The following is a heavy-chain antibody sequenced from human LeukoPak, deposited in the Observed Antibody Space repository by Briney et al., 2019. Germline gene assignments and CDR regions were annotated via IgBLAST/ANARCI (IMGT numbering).Heavy chain of an antibody. D-gene: IGHD5-24*01. Sequence: SETLSLTCAVYGGSFSGYYWSWIRQPPGKGLEWIGEINHSGSTNYNPSLKSRVIISVDTSKNQFSLKLSSVTAADTAVYYCASGVQRGYNYAFDYWGQGTLVTVSS. V-gene: IGHV4-34*01. CDR2: INHSGST. J-gene: IGHJ4*02. CDR3: ASGVQRGYNYAFDY. CDR1: GGSFSGYY.